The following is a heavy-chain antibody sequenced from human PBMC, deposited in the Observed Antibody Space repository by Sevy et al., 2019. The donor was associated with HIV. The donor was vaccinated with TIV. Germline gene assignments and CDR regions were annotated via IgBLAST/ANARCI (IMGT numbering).Heavy chain of an antibody. Sequence: GGSLRLSCAASGFTFSIYAMTWVRQAPGKGLEWVSTISVSGHSTYYADSVKGRFTISRDNSKNTLYLQMNTLRAEDTALYYCAKDHDNNWFDPWGQGTLVTVSS. CDR1: GFTFSIYA. D-gene: IGHD3-9*01. CDR2: ISVSGHST. V-gene: IGHV3-23*01. CDR3: AKDHDNNWFDP. J-gene: IGHJ5*02.